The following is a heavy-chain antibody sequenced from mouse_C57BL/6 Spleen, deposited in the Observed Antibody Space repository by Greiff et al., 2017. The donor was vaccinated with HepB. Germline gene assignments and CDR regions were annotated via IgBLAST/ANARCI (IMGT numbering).Heavy chain of an antibody. J-gene: IGHJ1*03. CDR2: INPGSGGT. V-gene: IGHV1-54*01. D-gene: IGHD4-1*01. Sequence: QVQLQQSGAELVRPGTSVKVSCKASGYAFTNYLIEWVKQRPGQGLEWIGVINPGSGGTNYNEKFKGKATLTADKSSSTAYMQLSSLTSEDSAVYFCARRLTGSYWYFDVWGTGTTVTVSS. CDR1: GYAFTNYL. CDR3: ARRLTGSYWYFDV.